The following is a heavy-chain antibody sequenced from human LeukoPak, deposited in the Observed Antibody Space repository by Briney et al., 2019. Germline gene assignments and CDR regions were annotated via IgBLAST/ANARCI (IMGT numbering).Heavy chain of an antibody. CDR1: GFTFSSYA. V-gene: IGHV3-30-3*01. CDR2: ISYDGSNK. CDR3: ARDYHDSRSFYSYFDY. D-gene: IGHD3-22*01. Sequence: PGRSLRLSCAASGFTFSSYAMHWVRQAPGKGLEWVAVISYDGSNKYYADFVKGRFTISRDNSKNTLYLQMNSLRAEDTAVYYCARDYHDSRSFYSYFDYWGRGTLVTVSS. J-gene: IGHJ4*02.